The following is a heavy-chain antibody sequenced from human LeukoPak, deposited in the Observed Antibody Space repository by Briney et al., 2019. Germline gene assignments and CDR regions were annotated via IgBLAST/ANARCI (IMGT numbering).Heavy chain of an antibody. CDR2: IMGIVGST. CDR1: GFTFRSYV. J-gene: IGHJ5*02. Sequence: GGSLRLSCAASGFTFRSYVIIWFRLAPGKGLEWVSAIMGIVGSTYYADSVKGRFTISRDNSKNTLYLQMNSLRAEDTAVYYCAKDHKRDYDFWSGLGQPNWFDPWGQGTLVTVSS. D-gene: IGHD3-3*01. V-gene: IGHV3-23*01. CDR3: AKDHKRDYDFWSGLGQPNWFDP.